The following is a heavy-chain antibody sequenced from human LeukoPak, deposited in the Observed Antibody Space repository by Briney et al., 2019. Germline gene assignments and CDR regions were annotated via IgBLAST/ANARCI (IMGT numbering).Heavy chain of an antibody. V-gene: IGHV1-69*13. CDR3: ARSSWTGGYSYQGD. J-gene: IGHJ4*02. CDR1: GGTFSSRT. Sequence: SVKVSCKSSGGTFSSRTIIWVRQAPGQGLEWMGGIIPIFGTPNYAQKFQGRVTIIADESTSTVYMELSSLRSEDTAVYYCARSSWTGGYSYQGDWGQGTLVSVSS. D-gene: IGHD5-18*01. CDR2: IIPIFGTP.